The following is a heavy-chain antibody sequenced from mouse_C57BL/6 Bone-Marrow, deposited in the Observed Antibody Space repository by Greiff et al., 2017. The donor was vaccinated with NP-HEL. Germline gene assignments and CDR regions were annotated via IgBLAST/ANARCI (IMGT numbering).Heavy chain of an antibody. V-gene: IGHV1-19*01. CDR2: INPYNGGT. CDR3: ANYLFYAMDY. J-gene: IGHJ4*01. Sequence: EVQLQQSGPVLVKPGASVKMSCKASGYTFTDYYMNWVKQSHGKSLEWIGVINPYNGGTSYNQKFKGKATLTVDKSSSTAYMELNSLTSEDSAVYYCANYLFYAMDYWGQGTSVTVSS. D-gene: IGHD1-1*01. CDR1: GYTFTDYY.